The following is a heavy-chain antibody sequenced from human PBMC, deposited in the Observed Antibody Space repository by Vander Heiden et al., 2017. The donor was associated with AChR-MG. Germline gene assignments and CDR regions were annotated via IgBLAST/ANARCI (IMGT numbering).Heavy chain of an antibody. CDR2: IIPIFGTA. J-gene: IGHJ6*02. Sequence: QVQLVQSGAEVKKPGSSVTVSCKAPGGTFSSYALSWVRKAPGQGLEWMGGIIPIFGTANYAQKFQGRVTITADKSTSTAYMELSSLRSEDTAVYYCARELIGAERFGELSFYYYYGMDVWGQGTTVTVSS. CDR3: ARELIGAERFGELSFYYYYGMDV. D-gene: IGHD3-10*01. CDR1: GGTFSSYA. V-gene: IGHV1-69*06.